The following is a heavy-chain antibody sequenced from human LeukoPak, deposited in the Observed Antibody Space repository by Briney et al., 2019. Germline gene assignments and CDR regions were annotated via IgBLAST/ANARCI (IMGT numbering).Heavy chain of an antibody. D-gene: IGHD5-18*01. CDR2: IFHSGTT. V-gene: IGHV4-59*01. J-gene: IGHJ5*02. CDR3: ARGGTDPTIVTGWFDP. CDR1: GASISSSY. Sequence: SETLSLTCTVSGASISSSYWSWIRQPPGKGLEWIGYIFHSGTTNYNPSLKSRVTISVDTSNNQFSLKVKSVTAADTAVYYCARGGTDPTIVTGWFDPWGQGTLVTVSS.